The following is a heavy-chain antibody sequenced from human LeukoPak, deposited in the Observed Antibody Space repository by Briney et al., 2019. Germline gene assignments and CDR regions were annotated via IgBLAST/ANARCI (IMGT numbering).Heavy chain of an antibody. J-gene: IGHJ4*02. CDR1: GVSFSSYA. CDR3: AKAGRWIQFPLDY. Sequence: GGSLSLSCAASGVSFSSYALSWVRQAPGKGMGWVSAISGSGGSTYYADSVKGRFTISRDNSKNTLYLQMNSLRAEDTAVYYCAKAGRWIQFPLDYWGQGTLVTVSS. D-gene: IGHD5-24*01. CDR2: ISGSGGST. V-gene: IGHV3-23*01.